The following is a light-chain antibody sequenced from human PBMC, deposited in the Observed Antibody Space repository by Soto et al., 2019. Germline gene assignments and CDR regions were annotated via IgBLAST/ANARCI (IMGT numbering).Light chain of an antibody. CDR1: HSISTW. CDR2: EAS. J-gene: IGKJ4*01. CDR3: REYSRY. Sequence: DIQMTQSPSTLSASVGDRVTITCRARHSISTWLAWYQQKPGKAPKVLISEASNLQSGVPSRFSGSGSGTEFTLTIRSLQPDDIGTYYCREYSRYFGGGTKVEIK. V-gene: IGKV1-5*01.